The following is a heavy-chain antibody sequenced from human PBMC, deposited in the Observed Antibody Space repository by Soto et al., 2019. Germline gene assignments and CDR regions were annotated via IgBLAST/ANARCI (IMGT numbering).Heavy chain of an antibody. J-gene: IGHJ5*02. V-gene: IGHV1-8*01. CDR1: GYTFTTYD. Sequence: QVQLVQSGAEVKKPGASLRVSCKASGYTFTTYDINWVRQTPGQGLEWMGWVSPHSGSTGFAQKFQGRLTMTTNTTITTAYMDLISLRSDDSAVYFCARGGYSSSWEFDLWGQGTLVTVS. CDR2: VSPHSGST. CDR3: ARGGYSSSWEFDL. D-gene: IGHD6-6*01.